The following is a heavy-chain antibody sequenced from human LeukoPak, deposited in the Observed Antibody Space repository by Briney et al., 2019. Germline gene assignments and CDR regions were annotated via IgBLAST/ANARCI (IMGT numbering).Heavy chain of an antibody. CDR1: GGTFSSYA. CDR3: ARYAAAGLLFDY. J-gene: IGHJ4*02. CDR2: IIPIFGTA. V-gene: IGHV1-69*13. Sequence: VASVKVSCKASGGTFSSYAISWVRQAPGQGLEWMGGIIPIFGTANYAQKFQGRVTITADESTSTAYMELSSLRSEDTAVYYCARYAAAGLLFDYWGQGTLVTVSS. D-gene: IGHD6-13*01.